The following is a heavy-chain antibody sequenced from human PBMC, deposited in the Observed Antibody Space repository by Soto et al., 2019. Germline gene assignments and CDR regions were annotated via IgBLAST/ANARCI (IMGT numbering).Heavy chain of an antibody. D-gene: IGHD6-25*01. CDR2: MNPNTGNT. J-gene: IGHJ4*02. V-gene: IGHV1-8*01. CDR3: ARRKERSGPYYLDY. Sequence: QVQLVQSGAEVKKPGASVKVSCKASGYTFATYDFAWVRQATGQGLECMGWMNPNTGNTGYAQAFRGRVTMTRNTSIPTAYMELSSLRSEATAVYFCARRKERSGPYYLDYWGQGTLVTVSS. CDR1: GYTFATYD.